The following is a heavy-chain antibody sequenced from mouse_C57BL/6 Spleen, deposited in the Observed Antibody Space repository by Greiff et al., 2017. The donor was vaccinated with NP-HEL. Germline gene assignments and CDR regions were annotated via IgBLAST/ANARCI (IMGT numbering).Heavy chain of an antibody. V-gene: IGHV1-59*01. CDR1: GYTFTSYW. CDR2: IDPSDSYT. Sequence: QVQLQQPGAELVRPGTSVKLSCKASGYTFTSYWMHWVKQRPGQGLEWIGVIDPSDSYTNYNQKFKGKATLTVDTSSSTAYMQLSSLTSEDSAVYYCARSYYGSSYDWYFDVWGTGTTVTVSS. J-gene: IGHJ1*03. D-gene: IGHD1-1*01. CDR3: ARSYYGSSYDWYFDV.